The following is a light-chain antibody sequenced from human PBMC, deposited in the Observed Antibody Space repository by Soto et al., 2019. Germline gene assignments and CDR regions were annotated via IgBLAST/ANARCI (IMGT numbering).Light chain of an antibody. CDR2: GAS. Sequence: IGLTQSPDTLSLSPGERATLSCRASQSVRSERLAWYQQKPGQTPRLLVYGASSRATGIPDRFSGSGSGTDFTLTISSLQSEDFAVYYCQQYNIWRSITFGQGTRLEIK. CDR3: QQYNIWRSIT. V-gene: IGKV3D-15*01. J-gene: IGKJ5*01. CDR1: QSVRSER.